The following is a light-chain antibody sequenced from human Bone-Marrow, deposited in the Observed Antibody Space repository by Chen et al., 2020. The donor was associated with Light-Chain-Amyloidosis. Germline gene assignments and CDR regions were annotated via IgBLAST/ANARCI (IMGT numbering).Light chain of an antibody. Sequence: SYVLTQPSSVSVAPGQTATIACGGNNIGSTSVHWYQQTPGQATLLVVYDDSDRPSGIPERLACSNSGTTATRTISRVEAGDEADYYCQVWDRSSDRPVFGGGTKLTVL. V-gene: IGLV3-21*02. J-gene: IGLJ3*02. CDR2: DDS. CDR3: QVWDRSSDRPV. CDR1: NIGSTS.